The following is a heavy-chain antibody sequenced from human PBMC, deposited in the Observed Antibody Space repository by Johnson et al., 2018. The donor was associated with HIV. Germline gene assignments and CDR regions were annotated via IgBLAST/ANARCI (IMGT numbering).Heavy chain of an antibody. CDR1: GFTFSSYP. J-gene: IGHJ3*02. V-gene: IGHV3-30*04. D-gene: IGHD1-26*01. Sequence: QVQLVESGGGVVQPGRSLRLSCAASGFTFSSYPMHWVRQAPGKGLQWVSIIYAGGNIYYAHSVKGRFTISRDNSRNTLYLQMNSLRAEDTAVYYCAKALGWELSIWGQGTMVTVSS. CDR2: IYAGGNI. CDR3: AKALGWELSI.